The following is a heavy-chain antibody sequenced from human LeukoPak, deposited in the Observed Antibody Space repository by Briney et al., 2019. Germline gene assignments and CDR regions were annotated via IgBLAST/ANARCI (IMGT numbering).Heavy chain of an antibody. Sequence: GGSLRLSCAASGFTFSRYAMSWVRQAPGKGLEWVSAISGGGISTYYADSVKGRFTISRDNAKNSLYLQLNSLTAEDTVLYYCARDHNWGFDYWGPGILVTVSS. CDR3: ARDHNWGFDY. CDR1: GFTFSRYA. J-gene: IGHJ4*02. D-gene: IGHD7-27*01. V-gene: IGHV3-23*01. CDR2: ISGGGIST.